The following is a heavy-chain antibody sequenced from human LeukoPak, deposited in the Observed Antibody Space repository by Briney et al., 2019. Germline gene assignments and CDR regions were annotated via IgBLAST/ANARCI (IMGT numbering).Heavy chain of an antibody. CDR3: ARVPVVPPEAFDY. Sequence: SETLSLTCAVYGGSFSGYYWSWIRQPPGKGLEWIGEINHSGSTNYNPSLKSRVTISVDTSKNQFSLKLSSVTAADTAVYYCARVPVVPPEAFDYWGQGILVTVSS. D-gene: IGHD1-14*01. CDR2: INHSGST. J-gene: IGHJ4*02. CDR1: GGSFSGYY. V-gene: IGHV4-34*01.